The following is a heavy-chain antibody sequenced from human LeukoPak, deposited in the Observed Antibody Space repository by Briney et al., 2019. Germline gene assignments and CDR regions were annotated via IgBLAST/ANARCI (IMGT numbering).Heavy chain of an antibody. J-gene: IGHJ4*02. V-gene: IGHV1-2*02. CDR2: INPNSGGT. CDR1: GYTFTGYY. Sequence: RASVKVSFKASGYTFTGYYVHWVRQAPGQGLEWMGWINPNSGGTNYAQKFQGRVTMTRDTSISTAYMDLSRLRSDDTAVYYCARGGGYINSPTESFDYWGQGPLVTVSS. CDR3: ARGGGYINSPTESFDY. D-gene: IGHD5-12*01.